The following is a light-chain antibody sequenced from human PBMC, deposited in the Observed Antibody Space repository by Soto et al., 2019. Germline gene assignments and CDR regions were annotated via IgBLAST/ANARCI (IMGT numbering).Light chain of an antibody. CDR2: GAS. J-gene: IGKJ1*01. CDR3: QQYATSPRT. CDR1: QSVNNNY. V-gene: IGKV3-20*01. Sequence: ENLLTQSPGTLSLSPGEEATLSCRASQSVNNNYLAWYQQIPGQPPRLLIYGASSRATGIPDRFSGRGSGTDFTLTIARLEPEDFSVYYCQQYATSPRTFGQGTKVDIK.